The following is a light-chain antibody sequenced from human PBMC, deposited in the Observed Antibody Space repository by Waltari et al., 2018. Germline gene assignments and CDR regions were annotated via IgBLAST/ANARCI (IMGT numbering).Light chain of an antibody. V-gene: IGKV1-39*01. CDR3: QQSSSSPIT. CDR1: QNINNY. J-gene: IGKJ3*01. CDR2: ASS. Sequence: DIQMTQSPSSLSASVGDRVIITCRASQNINNYLNWYQQKPGKAPKLLIYASSNLQGGVPSRFSGDGSGTDFTLTISTLQPEDFATYYCQQSSSSPITFGPGTKEDVK.